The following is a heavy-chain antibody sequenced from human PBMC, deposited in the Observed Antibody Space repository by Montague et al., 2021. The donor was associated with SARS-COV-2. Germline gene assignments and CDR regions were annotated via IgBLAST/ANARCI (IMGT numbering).Heavy chain of an antibody. Sequence: YNDYAVSVRSRVTINPDTSKNQFSLQLHSVTPEDTAIYYCTSGREENHNVIDLWGQGTTVTVSS. CDR3: TSGREENHNVIDL. D-gene: IGHD1-1*01. V-gene: IGHV6-1*01. CDR2: YN. J-gene: IGHJ6*02.